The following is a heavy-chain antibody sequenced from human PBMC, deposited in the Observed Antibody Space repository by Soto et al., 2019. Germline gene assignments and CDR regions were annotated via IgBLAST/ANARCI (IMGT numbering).Heavy chain of an antibody. D-gene: IGHD6-19*01. J-gene: IGHJ6*02. V-gene: IGHV3-23*01. Sequence: PGGSLRLSCAASGFTFSSYAMSWVRQAPGKGLEWVSAISGSGGSTYYADSVKGRFTISRDNSKNTLYLQMNSLRAEDTAVYYCAKGGFLSSQWPNYYGIDVWGQGTTVTVSS. CDR1: GFTFSSYA. CDR2: ISGSGGST. CDR3: AKGGFLSSQWPNYYGIDV.